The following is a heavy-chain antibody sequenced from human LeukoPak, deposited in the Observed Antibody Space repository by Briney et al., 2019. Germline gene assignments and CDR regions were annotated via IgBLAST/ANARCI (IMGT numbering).Heavy chain of an antibody. CDR1: GGPISRYY. CDR2: IYSSGST. CDR3: ARDSYGGSGE. J-gene: IGHJ4*02. V-gene: IGHV4-4*07. Sequence: PSETLSLTCTVSGGPISRYYWSWIRQPAGKGLEWIGRIYSSGSTNYNPSLKSRVTVSVDTSKNQIYVKLRSVTAADTAVYYCARDSYGGSGEWGQGTLDTVSS. D-gene: IGHD2-15*01.